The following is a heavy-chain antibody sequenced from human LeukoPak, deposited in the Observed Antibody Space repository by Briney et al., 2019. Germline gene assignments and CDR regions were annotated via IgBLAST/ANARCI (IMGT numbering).Heavy chain of an antibody. J-gene: IGHJ4*02. CDR1: GDTFTTHD. Sequence: ASVKVSCKASGDTFTTHDINWVRQATGQGLEWMGWMIPNSGDTGYAQRFQGRVTMTADSSTSTAFMELSSLRSEDTAIYYCVRTSPIWGFAYWGEGTLVTVSS. CDR3: VRTSPIWGFAY. CDR2: MIPNSGDT. D-gene: IGHD7-27*01. V-gene: IGHV1-8*01.